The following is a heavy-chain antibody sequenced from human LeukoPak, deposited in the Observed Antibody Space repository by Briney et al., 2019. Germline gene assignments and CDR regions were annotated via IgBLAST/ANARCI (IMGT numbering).Heavy chain of an antibody. CDR3: ARGSGWYFDY. V-gene: IGHV4-59*01. Sequence: SETLSLTCTVSGDSISNYYWNWIRQPPGKGLEWMGYIYFSGSTSYNPSLKSRVTISVDTSKNQFSLKLTSVTAADTAVYYCARGSGWYFDYWGQGTLVTVSS. CDR2: IYFSGST. D-gene: IGHD6-19*01. CDR1: GDSISNYY. J-gene: IGHJ4*02.